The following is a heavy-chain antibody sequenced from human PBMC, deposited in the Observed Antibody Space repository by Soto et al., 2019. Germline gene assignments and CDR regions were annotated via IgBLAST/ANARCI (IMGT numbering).Heavy chain of an antibody. Sequence: ASVKVSCKASGYTFTSYDINWVRQATGQGLEWMGWMNPNSGNTGYAQKFQGRVTMTRNTSISTAYMELSSLRSEDTDVYYCARVGDFLSGYFSCMDVWGQGTTVTVSS. CDR3: ARVGDFLSGYFSCMDV. V-gene: IGHV1-8*01. J-gene: IGHJ6*02. D-gene: IGHD3-3*01. CDR1: GYTFTSYD. CDR2: MNPNSGNT.